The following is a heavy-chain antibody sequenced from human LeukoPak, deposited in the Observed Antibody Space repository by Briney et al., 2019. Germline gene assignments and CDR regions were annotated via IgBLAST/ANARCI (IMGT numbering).Heavy chain of an antibody. CDR1: GFTFSSYS. CDR2: ISSSSSYI. V-gene: IGHV3-21*01. Sequence: GGSLRLSXAASGFTFSSYSMNWVRQAPGKGLEWVSSISSSSSYIYYADSVKGRFTISRDNAKNSLYLQMNSLRAEDTAVYYCAREMGIVVVPAGLDPWGRGTLVTVSS. J-gene: IGHJ5*02. D-gene: IGHD2-2*03. CDR3: AREMGIVVVPAGLDP.